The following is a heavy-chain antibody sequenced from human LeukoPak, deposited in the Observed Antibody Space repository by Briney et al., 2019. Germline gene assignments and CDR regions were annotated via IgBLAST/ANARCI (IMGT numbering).Heavy chain of an antibody. Sequence: PGGSLRLSCAASGFTFSTYSMNWVRQAPGKGLEWVSSISSSSTYIYYADSVKGRFTISRDNAKNSLFLQMNSLRAEDTAVYYCARLALKTPPTDWGQGTLVTVSS. CDR1: GFTFSTYS. CDR3: ARLALKTPPTD. V-gene: IGHV3-21*01. CDR2: ISSSSTYI. J-gene: IGHJ4*02.